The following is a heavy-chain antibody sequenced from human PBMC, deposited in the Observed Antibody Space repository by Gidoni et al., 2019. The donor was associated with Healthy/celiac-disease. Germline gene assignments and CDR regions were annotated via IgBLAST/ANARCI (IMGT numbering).Heavy chain of an antibody. J-gene: IGHJ4*02. D-gene: IGHD1-26*01. V-gene: IGHV1-69*01. CDR3: ARRYDGEGAKGYFDY. Sequence: TANYAQKFQGRVTITADESTSTAYMELSSLRSEDTAVYYCARRYDGEGAKGYFDYWGQGTLVTVSS. CDR2: TA.